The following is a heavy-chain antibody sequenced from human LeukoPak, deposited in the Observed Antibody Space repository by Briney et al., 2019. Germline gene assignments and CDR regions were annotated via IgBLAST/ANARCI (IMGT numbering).Heavy chain of an antibody. J-gene: IGHJ6*03. V-gene: IGHV4-31*03. Sequence: SQTLSLTCTVSGGSISSGGYYWSWIRQQPGKGLEWIGYIYYSGSTYYNPSLKSRVTISVDTSKNQFSLKLSSVTAADTAVYYCARLDYGPYYYMDVWGKGTTVTVSS. D-gene: IGHD4-17*01. CDR3: ARLDYGPYYYMDV. CDR1: GGSISSGGYY. CDR2: IYYSGST.